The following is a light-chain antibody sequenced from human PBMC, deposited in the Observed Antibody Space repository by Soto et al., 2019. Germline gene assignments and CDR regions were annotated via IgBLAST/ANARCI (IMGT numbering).Light chain of an antibody. CDR3: QHLDSYPIT. CDR2: AAS. Sequence: IQLTQSPSSLSASVGDRVTITCRASQGINSYLAWYQQKPGKAPKLLIYAASTLQSGVPSRFSGSGSGTDFTLPINGLQPEDFATYYCQHLDSYPITFGQGTRLEIK. J-gene: IGKJ5*01. V-gene: IGKV1-9*01. CDR1: QGINSY.